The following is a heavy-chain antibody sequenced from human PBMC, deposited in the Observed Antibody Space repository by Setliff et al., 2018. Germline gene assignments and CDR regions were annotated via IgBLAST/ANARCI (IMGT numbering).Heavy chain of an antibody. CDR2: VHFGGDT. CDR3: ARQPSSGAYYNPRPYYFDS. J-gene: IGHJ4*02. D-gene: IGHD3-10*01. V-gene: IGHV4-59*01. CDR1: SGSINSYY. Sequence: KPSETLSLTCTVSSGSINSYYWSWVRKSPGKGLEWIGFVHFGGDTNYNPSLKSRVTMSADTSNNQFSLNLRSGTAADTAVYFCARQPSSGAYYNPRPYYFDSWGQGTLVTVSS.